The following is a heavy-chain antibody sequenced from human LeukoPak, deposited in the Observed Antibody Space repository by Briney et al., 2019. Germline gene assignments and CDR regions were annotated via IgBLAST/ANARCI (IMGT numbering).Heavy chain of an antibody. CDR3: ARSRDSSGYSADAFDT. J-gene: IGHJ3*02. CDR1: GDSISSWSFY. D-gene: IGHD3-22*01. Sequence: SETLSLTCTVSGDSISSWSFYWGCIPPPPGQGLEWIGSISYSGGSYYNTSLKSRVTISGATSKTQFSLKLSSVTAADTAVYYSARSRDSSGYSADAFDTWGQGTLVTVS. CDR2: ISYSGGS. V-gene: IGHV4-39*01.